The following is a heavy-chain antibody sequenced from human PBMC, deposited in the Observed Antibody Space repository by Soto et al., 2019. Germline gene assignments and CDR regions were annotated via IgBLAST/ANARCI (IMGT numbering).Heavy chain of an antibody. CDR1: GGSISTRSSY. CDR3: ASGGAVAVAANWGDY. V-gene: IGHV4-61*05. CDR2: IYYIGNT. D-gene: IGHD6-19*01. Sequence: SETLSLTCTVSGGSISTRSSYWGWIRQPPGKGLEWIGYIYYIGNTNYNPSLKSRVTISVDTSKNQFSLNLSSVTAADTAVYYCASGGAVAVAANWGDYWGQGTLVTVSS. J-gene: IGHJ4*02.